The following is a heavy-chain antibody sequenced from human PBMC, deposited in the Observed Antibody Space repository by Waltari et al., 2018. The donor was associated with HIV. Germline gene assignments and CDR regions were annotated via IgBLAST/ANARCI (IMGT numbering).Heavy chain of an antibody. Sequence: EVQLVASGGGLVKPGGSLRLSCAASGLPFTGHTMNWVRQAPGKGLEWVSSISSSGTYIYYVDSVQGRFTISRDNAKNSLYLQMNSLRVEDTAIYYCAKVDTHGYLPYNWGQGTLVTVSS. CDR2: ISSSGTYI. J-gene: IGHJ4*02. CDR3: AKVDTHGYLPYN. CDR1: GLPFTGHT. V-gene: IGHV3-21*01. D-gene: IGHD5-12*01.